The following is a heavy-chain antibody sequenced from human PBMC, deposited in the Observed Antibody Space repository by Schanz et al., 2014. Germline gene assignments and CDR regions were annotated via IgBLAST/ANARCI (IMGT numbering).Heavy chain of an antibody. J-gene: IGHJ4*01. V-gene: IGHV3-11*05. CDR1: GFTFSDHY. CDR3: AREQIMAAAGLVDY. Sequence: VQLLESGGGLVQPGGSLRLSCAASGFTFSDHYMNWVRQVPGKGLEWVSYISGTTTYTNYADSVKGRFTISRDNAKNSLYLQMNSLRAEDTAVYYCAREQIMAAAGLVDYWGHGTLXTVSS. D-gene: IGHD6-13*01. CDR2: ISGTTTYT.